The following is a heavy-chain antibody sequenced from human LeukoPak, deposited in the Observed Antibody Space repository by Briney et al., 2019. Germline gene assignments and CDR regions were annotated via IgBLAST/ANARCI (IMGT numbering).Heavy chain of an antibody. CDR1: TFTFRNYT. J-gene: IGHJ5*02. D-gene: IGHD1-1*01. CDR3: ATDLERSRANNWIDA. V-gene: IGHV3-21*01. Sequence: GGSLRLSCAASTFTFRNYTMNWVRQAPGKGLEWVSSISGSGTYIYYADSLEGRFTISRDNAKNSLFLQMNSLRAEDTAMYYCATDLERSRANNWIDAWGQGTLVTVSS. CDR2: ISGSGTYI.